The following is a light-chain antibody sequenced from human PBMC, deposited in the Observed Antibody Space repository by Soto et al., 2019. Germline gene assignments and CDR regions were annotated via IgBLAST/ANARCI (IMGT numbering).Light chain of an antibody. Sequence: QAVVTQPPSVSGAPGQRVTISCTGSSSNIGAGYDVHWYQQLPVTAPKLLIYGNSNRPSGVPDRFSGSKSGTSASLAITGRQAEDEADYYCQSYDSSLSGGVFGGGTKLTVL. CDR1: SSNIGAGYD. V-gene: IGLV1-40*01. CDR2: GNS. J-gene: IGLJ2*01. CDR3: QSYDSSLSGGV.